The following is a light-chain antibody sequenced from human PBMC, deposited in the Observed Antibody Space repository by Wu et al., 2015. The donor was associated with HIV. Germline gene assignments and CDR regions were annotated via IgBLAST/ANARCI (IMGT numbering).Light chain of an antibody. V-gene: IGKV3-11*01. CDR2: DAS. CDR3: QHRFNWPLI. CDR1: QSVSSY. J-gene: IGKJ5*01. Sequence: EIVLTQSPATLSLSPGERATLSCRASQSVSSYLAWYQQKPGQPPRLLIYDASGRATGISARFSGGGSGTDFTLTISSLEPEDFAVYYCQHRFNWPLIFGQGTRLEIK.